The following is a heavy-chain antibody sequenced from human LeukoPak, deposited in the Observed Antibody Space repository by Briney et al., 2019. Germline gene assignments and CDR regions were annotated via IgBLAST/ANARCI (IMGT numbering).Heavy chain of an antibody. CDR2: ISTAGSTI. J-gene: IGHJ3*01. CDR1: TFAFKNFE. D-gene: IGHD1-14*01. Sequence: GGSLRLSRVASTFAFKNFELNLVRQSPGKGLEWISYISTAGSTIYYADSVKGRFTISRDNAEKSLFLQINSLRVEYTAVYYGARISPVGFNAFDVWGQGTLVTVSS. CDR3: ARISPVGFNAFDV. V-gene: IGHV3-48*03.